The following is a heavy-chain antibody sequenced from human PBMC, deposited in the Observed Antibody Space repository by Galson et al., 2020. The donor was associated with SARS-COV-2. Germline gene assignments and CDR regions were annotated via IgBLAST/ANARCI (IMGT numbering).Heavy chain of an antibody. Sequence: GESLKISRAVPGFTFSSYVMHWVRQAPGKGLERVAVISKDGGNKYYADSVKGRFTIPRDNSKNTLYVQVNSLRAEDTAVYYCAREYGGGWVYFDYWGQGTMVTVSS. D-gene: IGHD6-19*01. J-gene: IGHJ4*02. V-gene: IGHV3-30*03. CDR1: GFTFSSYV. CDR2: ISKDGGNK. CDR3: AREYGGGWVYFDY.